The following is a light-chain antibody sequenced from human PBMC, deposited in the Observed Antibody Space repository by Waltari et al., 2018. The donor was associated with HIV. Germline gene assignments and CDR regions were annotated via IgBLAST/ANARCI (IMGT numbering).Light chain of an antibody. CDR1: SSDVGGYHY. CDR3: CSYAGSSTVV. J-gene: IGLJ2*01. CDR2: DVS. Sequence: SALTQPAPVSGSPGQSITIPCTGTSSDVGGYHYVPWYQQHPGKAPKLMIYDVSKRPSGVSNRFSGSKSGNTASLTISGLQAEDEADYYCCSYAGSSTVVFGGGTKLTVL. V-gene: IGLV2-23*02.